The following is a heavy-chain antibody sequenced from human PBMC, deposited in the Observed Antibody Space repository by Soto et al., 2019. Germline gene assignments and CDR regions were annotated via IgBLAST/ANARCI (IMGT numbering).Heavy chain of an antibody. Sequence: QVQLQESGPGLVKPSETLSLTCTVSGGSISSYYWSWIRQPPGKGLEWIGYIYYSGSTNYNPSLKSRVTISVDTSKNQFSLKLSSVTAADTAVYYCARGGTMVRGVPNWFDPWGQGTLVTVSS. J-gene: IGHJ5*02. V-gene: IGHV4-59*01. CDR3: ARGGTMVRGVPNWFDP. CDR1: GGSISSYY. D-gene: IGHD3-10*01. CDR2: IYYSGST.